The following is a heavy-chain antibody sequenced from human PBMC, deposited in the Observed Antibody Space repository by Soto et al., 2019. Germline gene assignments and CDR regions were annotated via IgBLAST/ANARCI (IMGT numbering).Heavy chain of an antibody. CDR3: AITPGGAHHALYFMDI. Sequence: QVQLVQSGPEVKKPGSSVRVSCKASGGSFPDFAVSWVRQAPGKGLEWMGGIIPLSTTPNYAQRFQARVTSTADVATNTAYMDLTSLTYDDTAVYYCAITPGGAHHALYFMDIWGQGTTVTVSS. V-gene: IGHV1-69*01. J-gene: IGHJ6*02. CDR1: GGSFPDFA. CDR2: IIPLSTTP. D-gene: IGHD2-8*01.